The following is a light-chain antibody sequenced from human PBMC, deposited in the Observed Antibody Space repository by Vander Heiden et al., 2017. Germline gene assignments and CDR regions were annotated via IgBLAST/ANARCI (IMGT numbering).Light chain of an antibody. CDR1: SSNIGAGYD. J-gene: IGLJ1*01. Sequence: QSVLTQPPSVSGAPGQRVTIPSTGSSSNIGAGYDVHWYQQLPGTAPKLLIDGNSNRPSGVPDRFSGSKSGTSASLAITGLQAEDEADYYCQSYDSSLSVHYVFGTGTKVTVL. CDR3: QSYDSSLSVHYV. V-gene: IGLV1-40*01. CDR2: GNS.